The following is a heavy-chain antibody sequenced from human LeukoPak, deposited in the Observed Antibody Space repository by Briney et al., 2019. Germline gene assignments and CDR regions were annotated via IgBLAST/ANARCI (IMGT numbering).Heavy chain of an antibody. J-gene: IGHJ4*02. V-gene: IGHV3-23*01. CDR1: GFTFGSYA. CDR3: AKGSSPSRPYYFDY. Sequence: GGSLRLSCAASGFTFGSYAMSWVRQAPGKGLEWVSATTDSGGDTYYADSVKGRFTISRDNSKNTLYLQMNSLRAEDTAVYCCAKGSSPSRPYYFDYWGQGTLVTVSS. D-gene: IGHD1-26*01. CDR2: TTDSGGDT.